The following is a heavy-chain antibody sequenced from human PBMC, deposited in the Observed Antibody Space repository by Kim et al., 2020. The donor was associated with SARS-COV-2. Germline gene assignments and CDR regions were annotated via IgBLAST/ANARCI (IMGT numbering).Heavy chain of an antibody. D-gene: IGHD3-22*01. J-gene: IGHJ4*02. CDR1: GFTFSNYA. CDR2: ISYDGSNK. Sequence: GGSLRLSCAASGFTFSNYAMHWVRQAPGKGLEWVAVISYDGSNKYYADSVKGRFTLSRDNSKNTLYLQMNSLRAEDTAVYYCAREGYDSSGYYWPYWGQGTLVPVSS. CDR3: AREGYDSSGYYWPY. V-gene: IGHV3-30*04.